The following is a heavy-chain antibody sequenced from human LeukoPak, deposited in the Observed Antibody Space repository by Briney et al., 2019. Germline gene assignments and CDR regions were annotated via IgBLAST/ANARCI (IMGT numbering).Heavy chain of an antibody. V-gene: IGHV3-33*08. Sequence: GGSLRLSCAASGFTFSSYAMHWVRQAPGKGLEWVAVIWYDGSNKYYADSVKGRFTISRDNSKNTLYLQMNSLRAEDTAVYYCARDTPYLGYCSGGSCSPFDYWGQGTLVTVSS. CDR1: GFTFSSYA. J-gene: IGHJ4*02. CDR2: IWYDGSNK. D-gene: IGHD2-15*01. CDR3: ARDTPYLGYCSGGSCSPFDY.